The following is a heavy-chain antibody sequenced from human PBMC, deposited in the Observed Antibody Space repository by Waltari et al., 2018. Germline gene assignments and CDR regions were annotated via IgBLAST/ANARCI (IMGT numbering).Heavy chain of an antibody. V-gene: IGHV4-4*02. Sequence: QLQLQESGPGLVKPSGTLSLPCGVSGDSMSSTYWWSWVRQPPGKGLEWIGQVRGSGRTNYNPSFASRVTMSVDTYNNQFSLMVTSATAADTAVYYCARDRGRGLYLDSWGPGTLVTVSP. CDR1: GDSMSSTYW. J-gene: IGHJ4*02. D-gene: IGHD2-15*01. CDR3: ARDRGRGLYLDS. CDR2: VRGSGRT.